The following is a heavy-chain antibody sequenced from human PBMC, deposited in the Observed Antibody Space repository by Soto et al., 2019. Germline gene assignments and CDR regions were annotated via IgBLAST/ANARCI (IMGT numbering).Heavy chain of an antibody. CDR1: GGSISSYY. D-gene: IGHD2-2*01. CDR2: IYYSGST. Sequence: SETLSLTCTVSGGSISSYYWSWIRQPPGKGLEWIGYIYYSGSTNYNPSLKSRVTISVDTSKNQFSLKLSSVTAADTAVYYCARSPPRYCSSTSCYGVPFDPWGQGTLVTVSS. V-gene: IGHV4-59*01. J-gene: IGHJ5*02. CDR3: ARSPPRYCSSTSCYGVPFDP.